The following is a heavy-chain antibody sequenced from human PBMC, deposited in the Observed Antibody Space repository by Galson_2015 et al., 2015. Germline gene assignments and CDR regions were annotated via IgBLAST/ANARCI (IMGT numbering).Heavy chain of an antibody. CDR2: IWYDGSNK. D-gene: IGHD5-24*01. CDR3: ARDLGEDGYNDLDY. V-gene: IGHV3-33*01. J-gene: IGHJ4*02. Sequence: SLRLSCAASGFTFSSYGMHWVRQAPGKGLEWVAVIWYDGSNKYYADSVKGRFTISRDNSKNTLYLQMNSLRAGDTAVYYCARDLGEDGYNDLDYWGQGTLVTVSS. CDR1: GFTFSSYG.